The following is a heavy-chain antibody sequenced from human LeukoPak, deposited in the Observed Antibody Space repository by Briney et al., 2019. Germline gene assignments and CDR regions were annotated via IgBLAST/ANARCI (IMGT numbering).Heavy chain of an antibody. CDR2: ISGSGGST. CDR3: AKFPADSYNWFDP. D-gene: IGHD3/OR15-3a*01. V-gene: IGHV3-23*01. Sequence: TGGSLRLSCAASGLTFSSYAMSWVRQAPGKGLEWVSAISGSGGSTYYADSVKGRFTISRDNSKNTLYLQMNSLRAEDTAVYYCAKFPADSYNWFDPWGQGTLVTVSS. J-gene: IGHJ5*02. CDR1: GLTFSSYA.